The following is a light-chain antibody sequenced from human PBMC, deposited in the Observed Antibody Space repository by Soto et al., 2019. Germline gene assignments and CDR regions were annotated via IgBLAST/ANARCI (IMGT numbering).Light chain of an antibody. J-gene: IGKJ2*01. CDR3: QQYYMYSYT. CDR1: QSISTY. CDR2: HAS. V-gene: IGKV1-5*01. Sequence: DIQMTQPSTLSASVGDRVTLHCRASQSISTYLAWYQQKPGKAPKVLIYHASNLESGVPSRFRGRGSGTEFTLAISSLQSDDFATYYCQQYYMYSYTFGQGTKLDIK.